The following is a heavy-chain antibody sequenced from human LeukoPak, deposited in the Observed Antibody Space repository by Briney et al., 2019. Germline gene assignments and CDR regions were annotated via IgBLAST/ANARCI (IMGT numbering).Heavy chain of an antibody. J-gene: IGHJ4*02. CDR3: ARASRQSSSWLFDS. Sequence: TEPLSLTCAVSGGTIGNYYWTWIRQPAGKGLEWIGRIYTSGTIHYNPSLKSRVTMSVDTSKNQFSLKLNSVTAADTAVYYCARASRQSSSWLFDSWGQGTLVIVSS. V-gene: IGHV4-4*07. CDR2: IYTSGTI. D-gene: IGHD6-13*01. CDR1: GGTIGNYY.